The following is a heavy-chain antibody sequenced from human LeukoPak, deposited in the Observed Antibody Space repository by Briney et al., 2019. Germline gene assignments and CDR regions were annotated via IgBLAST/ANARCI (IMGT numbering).Heavy chain of an antibody. D-gene: IGHD6-13*01. CDR3: AANPYSSSRFDP. CDR1: GFSFSYQG. J-gene: IGHJ5*02. Sequence: GGSLRLSCAGSGFSFSYQGMTWVRQAPGKGLEWVSSIGTSNSDRYYADSVKGRFTISRDNAKNSLYLQMNSLRAEDTAVYYCAANPYSSSRFDPWGQGTLVTVSS. V-gene: IGHV3-21*06. CDR2: IGTSNSDR.